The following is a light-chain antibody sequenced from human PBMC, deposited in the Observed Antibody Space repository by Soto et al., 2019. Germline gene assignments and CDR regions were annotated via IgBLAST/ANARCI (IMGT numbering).Light chain of an antibody. J-gene: IGKJ1*01. CDR3: QQYGMSWWT. V-gene: IGKV3-20*01. CDR2: GAS. Sequence: EIVLTQSPGTLSLSPGERATLSCRTSQRVSSNYLAWYQQKPGQAPRLLMYGASSRATGIPDRFSGSGSGTDFTLTISRLEPEDFAVYYCQQYGMSWWTFGQGTKVEIK. CDR1: QRVSSNY.